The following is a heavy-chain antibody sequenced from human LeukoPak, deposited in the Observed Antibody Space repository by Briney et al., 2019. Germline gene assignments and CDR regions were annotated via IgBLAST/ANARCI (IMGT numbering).Heavy chain of an antibody. D-gene: IGHD3-22*01. Sequence: GASVKVSCKASGGTFSSNAISWVRQAPGQGLEWMGRIIPILGIANYAQKFQGRVTITADKSTSTAYMELSSLRSEDTAVYYCARAVYYDSSGYYLDYWGQGTLVTVSS. CDR1: GGTFSSNA. V-gene: IGHV1-69*04. CDR3: ARAVYYDSSGYYLDY. J-gene: IGHJ4*02. CDR2: IIPILGIA.